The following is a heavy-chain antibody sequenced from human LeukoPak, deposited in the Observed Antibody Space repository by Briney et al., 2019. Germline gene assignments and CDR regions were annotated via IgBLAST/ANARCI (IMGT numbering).Heavy chain of an antibody. V-gene: IGHV3-64*01. CDR2: ISSNGGST. D-gene: IGHD1-26*01. CDR1: GFTFSSYS. Sequence: PGGSLRLSCVASGFTFSSYSMNWVRQAPGKGLEYVSAISSNGGSTYYANSVKGRFTISRDNSKNTLYLQMNSLRAEDTAVYYCAKLREWELPDLFDYWGQGTLVTVSS. CDR3: AKLREWELPDLFDY. J-gene: IGHJ4*02.